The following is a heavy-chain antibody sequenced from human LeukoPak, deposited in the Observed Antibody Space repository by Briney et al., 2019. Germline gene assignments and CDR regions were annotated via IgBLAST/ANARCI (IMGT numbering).Heavy chain of an antibody. CDR3: ARGARTPDC. J-gene: IGHJ4*02. CDR1: GVSMKSYY. V-gene: IGHV4-59*01. Sequence: SETLSLTCTVFGVSMKSYYWSWIRQPPGKDLECIGYIYYSGNINYNPSLKSRVTMLLDTSKNQFSLKLTSATAADTAIYYCARGARTPDCWGQGALVTVSS. CDR2: IYYSGNI. D-gene: IGHD4-23*01.